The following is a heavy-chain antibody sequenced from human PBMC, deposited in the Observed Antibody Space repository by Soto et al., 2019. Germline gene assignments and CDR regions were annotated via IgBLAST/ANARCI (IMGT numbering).Heavy chain of an antibody. CDR2: IYYSGST. V-gene: IGHV4-30-4*01. CDR3: AGEGDGYNYDY. D-gene: IGHD5-12*01. J-gene: IGHJ4*02. Sequence: PSETLSLTCTVSGGSISSGDYYWSWIRQPPGKGLEWIGYIYYSGSTYYNPSLKSRVTISVDTSKNQFSLKLSSVTAADTAVYYCAGEGDGYNYDYWGQGTLVTVSS. CDR1: GGSISSGDYY.